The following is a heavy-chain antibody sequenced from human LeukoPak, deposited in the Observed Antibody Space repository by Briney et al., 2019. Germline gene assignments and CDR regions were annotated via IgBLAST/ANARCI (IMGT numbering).Heavy chain of an antibody. CDR3: ARLHPHNYYYYGMDV. CDR2: IYPGDSDT. CDR1: GYSFTSYW. J-gene: IGHJ6*02. Sequence: RGESLKISCKGSGYSFTSYWIGWVRQMPGKGLEWMGIIYPGDSDTRYSPSFQGQVTISADKSISTAYLQWSSLKASDTAMYYCARLHPHNYYYYGMDVWGQGTTVTVSS. V-gene: IGHV5-51*01.